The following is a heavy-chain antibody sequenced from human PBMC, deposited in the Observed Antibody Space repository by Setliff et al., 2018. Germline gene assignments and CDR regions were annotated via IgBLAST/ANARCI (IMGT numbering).Heavy chain of an antibody. CDR3: ARDNTILGATDH. CDR1: GGSLNSGSYY. CDR2: LHTSGSN. V-gene: IGHV4-61*02. J-gene: IGHJ5*02. D-gene: IGHD1-26*01. Sequence: PSETLSLTCAVSGGSLNSGSYYWSWIRQSTERGLEWLGRLHTSGSNTYNPALNSRVTISVDTSTNQFSLRLTSLTAADTAVYFCARDNTILGATDHWGQGTLVTVSS.